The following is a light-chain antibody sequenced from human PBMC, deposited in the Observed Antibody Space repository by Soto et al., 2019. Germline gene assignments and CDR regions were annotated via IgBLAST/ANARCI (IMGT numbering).Light chain of an antibody. CDR3: HQSYSTPT. J-gene: IGKJ4*01. V-gene: IGKV1-39*01. Sequence: DIQMTQSPSSLSASVGDRVTITCRASQSISTYFNWYQQKPGKSPKLLIYAASSLQSGVPSRFSGSGSGTDFTLTISSLQPEDFSTYYCHQSYSTPTFGGGTKVEIK. CDR1: QSISTY. CDR2: AAS.